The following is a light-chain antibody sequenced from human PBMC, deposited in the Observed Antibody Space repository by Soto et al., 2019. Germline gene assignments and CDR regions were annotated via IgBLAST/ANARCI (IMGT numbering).Light chain of an antibody. J-gene: IGKJ1*01. V-gene: IGKV3-11*01. CDR3: QHRTDWPSTWT. CDR2: DAS. CDR1: QSISKS. Sequence: EIVLTQSPATLSLSPGERGTLSGRARQSISKSLAWYQQKPGQAPSILIYDASNRATGIPARFSGSGSGTDFTLTISRLEPEDFAVYYCQHRTDWPSTWTFGQGTKVDIK.